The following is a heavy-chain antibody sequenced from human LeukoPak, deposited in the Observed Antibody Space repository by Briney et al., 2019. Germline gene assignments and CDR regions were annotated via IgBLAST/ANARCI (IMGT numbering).Heavy chain of an antibody. CDR2: ISSSSSTI. Sequence: PGGSLRLSCAASGFTFSSYSMNWVRQAPGKGLEWVSYISSSSSTIYYADSVKGRFTISRDNAKNSLYLQMNSLRAEDTAVYYCAKSVSGWFDDAFDIWGQGTMVTVSS. V-gene: IGHV3-48*01. CDR1: GFTFSSYS. J-gene: IGHJ3*02. D-gene: IGHD6-19*01. CDR3: AKSVSGWFDDAFDI.